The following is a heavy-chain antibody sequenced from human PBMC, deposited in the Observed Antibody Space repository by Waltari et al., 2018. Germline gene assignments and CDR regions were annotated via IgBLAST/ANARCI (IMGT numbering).Heavy chain of an antibody. Sequence: QVQLQESGPGLVKPSETLSLTCTVSGGSISSHYWSWIRQPPGKGLEWIGYIYYSGSPTYNPSLKSRVTISVDTSKNQFSLKLSSVTAADTAVYYCARGAVDKYWYFDLWGRGTLVTVSS. J-gene: IGHJ2*01. CDR1: GGSISSHY. D-gene: IGHD5-12*01. CDR3: ARGAVDKYWYFDL. V-gene: IGHV4-59*11. CDR2: IYYSGSP.